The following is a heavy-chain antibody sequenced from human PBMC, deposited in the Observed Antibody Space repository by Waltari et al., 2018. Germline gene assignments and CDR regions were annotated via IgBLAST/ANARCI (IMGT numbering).Heavy chain of an antibody. Sequence: QVQLQESGPGLVKPSETLSLTCAVSGYSTSSGYYWGWIRQPPGKGLEWIGSIYHSGRTYYNPSLKSRVTISVDTSKNQFSLKLSSVTAADTAVYYCARVYGTSQLAPFDYWGQGTLVTVSS. CDR3: ARVYGTSQLAPFDY. J-gene: IGHJ4*02. D-gene: IGHD2-2*01. V-gene: IGHV4-38-2*01. CDR1: GYSTSSGYY. CDR2: IYHSGRT.